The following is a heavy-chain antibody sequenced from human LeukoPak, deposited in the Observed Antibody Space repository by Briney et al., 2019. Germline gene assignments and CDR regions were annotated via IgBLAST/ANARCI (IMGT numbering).Heavy chain of an antibody. V-gene: IGHV4-59*01. CDR2: IYYSGST. Sequence: SETLSLTCTVSGGSISSYYWSWIRQPPGKGLEWIGYIYYSGSTNYNPSLKSRVTISVDTSKNQFSLRLSSVTAADTAVYYCAKDRSDGSAHYYHDAFDIWGQGTMVTVSS. CDR3: AKDRSDGSAHYYHDAFDI. CDR1: GGSISSYY. D-gene: IGHD3-22*01. J-gene: IGHJ3*02.